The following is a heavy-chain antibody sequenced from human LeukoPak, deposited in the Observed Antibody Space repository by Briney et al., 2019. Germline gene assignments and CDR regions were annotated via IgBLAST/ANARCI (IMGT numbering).Heavy chain of an antibody. J-gene: IGHJ4*02. CDR3: ARQIGRYYGSGSYRFDY. CDR2: INHSGST. V-gene: IGHV4-34*01. CDR1: GGSFSGYY. Sequence: PSETLSLTCAVYGGSFSGYYWSWIRQPPGKGLEWIGEINHSGSTNYNPSLKSRVTISVDTSKNQFSLKLSSVTAADTAVYYCARQIGRYYGSGSYRFDYWGQGTLVTVSS. D-gene: IGHD3-10*01.